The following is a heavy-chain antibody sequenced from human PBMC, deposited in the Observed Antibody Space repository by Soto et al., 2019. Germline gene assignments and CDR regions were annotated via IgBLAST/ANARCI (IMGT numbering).Heavy chain of an antibody. Sequence: QVQLQESGPGLVMPSQTLSLTCTVSGGSISSGGYYWNWIRQHPGNGLEWIGYIYYCGSTYYNPYLKNRLTTSLDTSKNQLSLKLSSVTAADTAVYYCARGINENNSYYFGYWGQGTPVTVSS. CDR3: ARGINENNSYYFGY. CDR1: GGSISSGGYY. J-gene: IGHJ4*02. V-gene: IGHV4-31*03. D-gene: IGHD6-13*01. CDR2: IYYCGST.